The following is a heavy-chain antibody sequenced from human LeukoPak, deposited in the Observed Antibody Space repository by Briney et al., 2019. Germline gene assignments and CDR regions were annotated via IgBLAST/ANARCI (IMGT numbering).Heavy chain of an antibody. CDR2: ISETSYYR. CDR1: GFTFSTSG. D-gene: IGHD6-19*01. Sequence: GGSLTLSCAASGFTFSTSGMSWVRQAPGKGLEWVSSISETSYYRRYADSLKGRFTVSRDNAKNSVFLQMSSLRVEDTAVYYCAKIGVADTDAYFDFWGRGTLVTVSS. CDR3: AKIGVADTDAYFDF. J-gene: IGHJ4*02. V-gene: IGHV3-21*01.